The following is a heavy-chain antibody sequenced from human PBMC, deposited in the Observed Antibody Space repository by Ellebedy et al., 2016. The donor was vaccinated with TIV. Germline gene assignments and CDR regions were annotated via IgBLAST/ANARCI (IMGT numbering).Heavy chain of an antibody. J-gene: IGHJ4*02. V-gene: IGHV3-23*03. D-gene: IGHD3-22*01. CDR3: AKGRGGGSDSSAPRYYFDY. CDR2: IYRGGTKT. Sequence: PGGSLRLSCVGSGFSFSTYATAWVRQTPGKGLEWVSGIYRGGTKTYYADSVEGRFLISGDISKRTLYLQMNSLRAEDTAVYYCAKGRGGGSDSSAPRYYFDYWGLGTLVTVSS. CDR1: GFSFSTYA.